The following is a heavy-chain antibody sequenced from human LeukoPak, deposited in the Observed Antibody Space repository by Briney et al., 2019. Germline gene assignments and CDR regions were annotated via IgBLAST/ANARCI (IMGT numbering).Heavy chain of an antibody. Sequence: PSETLSLTCTVSGGSISSYYWSWIRQPPGKGLEWIGYIYDSGNTNYNPSLKSRVTISVDTSKNQFSLKVRSVTAADTAVYYCAKGEGDYWGQGTLVTVSS. D-gene: IGHD2-21*01. CDR1: GGSISSYY. CDR2: IYDSGNT. CDR3: AKGEGDY. V-gene: IGHV4-59*01. J-gene: IGHJ4*02.